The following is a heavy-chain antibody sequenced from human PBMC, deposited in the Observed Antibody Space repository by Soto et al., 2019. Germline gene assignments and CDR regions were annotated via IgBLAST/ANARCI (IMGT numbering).Heavy chain of an antibody. CDR3: AKDSQRYDSSGYDY. V-gene: IGHV3-23*01. D-gene: IGHD3-22*01. Sequence: EVQLLESGGCLVQPGGSLRLSCAASGFTFSSYAMSWVRQAPGKGLEWVSAISGSGGSTYYADSVKGRFTISRDNSKNTLYLQMNSLRAEDTAVYYCAKDSQRYDSSGYDYWGQGTLVTVSS. CDR2: ISGSGGST. CDR1: GFTFSSYA. J-gene: IGHJ4*02.